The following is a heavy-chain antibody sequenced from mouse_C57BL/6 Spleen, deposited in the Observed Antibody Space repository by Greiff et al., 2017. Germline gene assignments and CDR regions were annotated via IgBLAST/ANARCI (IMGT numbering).Heavy chain of an antibody. CDR1: GFTFSSYA. D-gene: IGHD1-1*01. V-gene: IGHV5-4*03. J-gene: IGHJ1*03. CDR2: ISDGGSYT. Sequence: EVKVVESGGGLVKPGGSLKLSCAASGFTFSSYAMSWVRQTPEKRLEWVATISDGGSYTYYPDNVKGRFTISRDNAKNNLYLQMSHLKSEDTAMYYCARTPPITTVVGYFDVWGTGTTVTVAS. CDR3: ARTPPITTVVGYFDV.